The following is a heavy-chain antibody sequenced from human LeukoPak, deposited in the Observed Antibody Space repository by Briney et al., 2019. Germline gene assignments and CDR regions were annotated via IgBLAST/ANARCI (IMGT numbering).Heavy chain of an antibody. CDR1: GYTFTVYY. D-gene: IGHD3-22*01. Sequence: ASVKVSCKASGYTFTVYYMHWMRQSPGQGLEWMGWINPNSGSTNYAHKVQGRVTMTRDTSISTAYMELRRLRSDDTAVYYCARGNYYDTSGYGNYNWFDPWGQGTLVTVSS. J-gene: IGHJ5*02. CDR2: INPNSGST. V-gene: IGHV1-2*07. CDR3: ARGNYYDTSGYGNYNWFDP.